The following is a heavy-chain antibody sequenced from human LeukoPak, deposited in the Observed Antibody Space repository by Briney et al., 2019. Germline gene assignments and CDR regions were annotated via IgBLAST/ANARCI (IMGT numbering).Heavy chain of an antibody. CDR2: IIPIFGTA. Sequence: ASVKVSCKASGGTFSSYAISWVRQAPGQGLEWMGGIIPIFGTANYAQKFQGRVTITADESTSTAYMELSSLRSEDTAVYYCARVPRARAGYAYYSDYWGQGTLVTVPS. CDR1: GGTFSSYA. V-gene: IGHV1-69*13. D-gene: IGHD5-12*01. CDR3: ARVPRARAGYAYYSDY. J-gene: IGHJ4*02.